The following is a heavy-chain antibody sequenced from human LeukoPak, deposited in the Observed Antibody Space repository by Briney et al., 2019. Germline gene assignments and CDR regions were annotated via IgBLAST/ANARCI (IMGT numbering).Heavy chain of an antibody. CDR2: INPNSGGT. CDR1: GYTFTGYY. CDR3: ARWGGKMATTWFDY. D-gene: IGHD5-24*01. Sequence: VASVKLSCKASGYTFTGYYMHWVRQAPGQGLEWMGWINPNSGGTNYAQKFQGRVTMTRDTSISTAYMELSRLRSDDTAVYYCARWGGKMATTWFDYWGQGTLVTVSS. V-gene: IGHV1-2*02. J-gene: IGHJ4*02.